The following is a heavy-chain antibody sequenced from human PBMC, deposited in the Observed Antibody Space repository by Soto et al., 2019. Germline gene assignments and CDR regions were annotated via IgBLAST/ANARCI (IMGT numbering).Heavy chain of an antibody. CDR3: ALLRFTVTRIFVFNI. Sequence: GASVKVSCKASGYTFTSYAMHWVRQAPGQRLEWMGWINAGNGNTKYSQKFQGRVTITRDTSASTAYMELSSLRSEDTAVYYCALLRFTVTRIFVFNIGAQGTMFPVPS. V-gene: IGHV1-3*01. D-gene: IGHD4-17*01. CDR1: GYTFTSYA. CDR2: INAGNGNT. J-gene: IGHJ4*01.